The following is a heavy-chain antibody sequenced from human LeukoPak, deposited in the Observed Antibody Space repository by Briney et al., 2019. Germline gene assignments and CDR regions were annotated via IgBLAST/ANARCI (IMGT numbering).Heavy chain of an antibody. CDR1: GGSISSYY. CDR3: ARGPVDIVATMIFDY. V-gene: IGHV4-59*08. CDR2: IYYSGST. D-gene: IGHD5-12*01. Sequence: SETLSLTCTVSGGSISSYYWSWIRQPPGKGLEWIGYIYYSGSTYYNPSLKSRVTISVDTSKNQFSLKLSSVTAADTAVYYCARGPVDIVATMIFDYWGQGTLVTVSS. J-gene: IGHJ4*02.